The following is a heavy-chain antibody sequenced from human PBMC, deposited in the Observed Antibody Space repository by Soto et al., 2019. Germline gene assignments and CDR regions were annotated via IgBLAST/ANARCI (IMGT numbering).Heavy chain of an antibody. J-gene: IGHJ4*02. CDR2: ISYDGSNK. Sequence: QVQLVESGGGVVQPGRSLRLSCAASGFTFSSYGMHWVRQAPGKGLEWVAVISYDGSNKYYADSVKGRFIISRDNSKNTLYLQMNSLRAEDTAVYYCAKGLIVVVPAASYFDYWGQGTLVTVSS. V-gene: IGHV3-30*18. CDR1: GFTFSSYG. D-gene: IGHD2-2*01. CDR3: AKGLIVVVPAASYFDY.